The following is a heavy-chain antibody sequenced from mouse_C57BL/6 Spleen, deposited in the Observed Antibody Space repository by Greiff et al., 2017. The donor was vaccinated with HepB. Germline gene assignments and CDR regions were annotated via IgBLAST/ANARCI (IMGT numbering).Heavy chain of an antibody. CDR2: INPSTGGT. D-gene: IGHD4-1*01. CDR3: ARGLGPNYFDY. Sequence: EVQLQQSGPELVKPGASVKISCKASGYSFTGYYMNWVKQSPEKSLEWIGEINPSTGGTTYNQKFKAKATLTVDKSSSTAYMQLKSLTSEDSAVHYCARGLGPNYFDYWGQGTTLTVSS. CDR1: GYSFTGYY. V-gene: IGHV1-42*01. J-gene: IGHJ2*01.